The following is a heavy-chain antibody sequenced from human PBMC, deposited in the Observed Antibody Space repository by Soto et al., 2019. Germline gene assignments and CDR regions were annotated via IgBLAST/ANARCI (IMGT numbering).Heavy chain of an antibody. CDR3: ARHAAHPSPAYLDY. CDR2: IYYSGST. V-gene: IGHV4-59*08. Sequence: SETLSLTCTVSGGSISSYYWSWIRQPPGKGLEWIGYIYYSGSTNYNPSLKSRVTISVDTSKNQFSLKLSSVTAADTAVYYCARHAAHPSPAYLDYWGQGTLVTVSS. CDR1: GGSISSYY. D-gene: IGHD2-15*01. J-gene: IGHJ4*02.